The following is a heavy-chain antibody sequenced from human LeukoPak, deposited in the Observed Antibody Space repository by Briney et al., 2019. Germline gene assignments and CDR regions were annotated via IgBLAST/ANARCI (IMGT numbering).Heavy chain of an antibody. Sequence: GASVKVSCKASGGTFSSYAISWVRQAPGQGLEWMGGIIPIVGTANYAQKFQGRVTITADESTSTAYMELSSLRSEDTAVYYCASKGAPYCGGDCHPPKTSHIQINNWFDPWGQGTLVTVSS. J-gene: IGHJ5*02. D-gene: IGHD2-21*01. CDR2: IIPIVGTA. CDR1: GGTFSSYA. CDR3: ASKGAPYCGGDCHPPKTSHIQINNWFDP. V-gene: IGHV1-69*13.